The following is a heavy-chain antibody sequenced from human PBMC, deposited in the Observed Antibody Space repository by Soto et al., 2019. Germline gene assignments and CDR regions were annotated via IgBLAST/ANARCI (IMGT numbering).Heavy chain of an antibody. CDR1: GYSFTSHA. D-gene: IGHD2-15*01. Sequence: QVQLVQSGAEVKKPGASVKVSCKASGYSFTSHAMHWVRQAPGQRLEWMGWINAGNGNTKYSQKFQGRVTITRDTSASTAYMGLRSLRSEDTAVYYCLGYCSGGSCYSRGYWGQGTLVTVSS. CDR2: INAGNGNT. CDR3: LGYCSGGSCYSRGY. J-gene: IGHJ4*02. V-gene: IGHV1-3*01.